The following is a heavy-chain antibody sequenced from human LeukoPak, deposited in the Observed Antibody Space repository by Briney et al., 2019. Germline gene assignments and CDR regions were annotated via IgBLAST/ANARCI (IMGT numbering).Heavy chain of an antibody. J-gene: IGHJ5*02. CDR3: APGGGYCSGGSCSLDNWFDP. V-gene: IGHV1-69*05. CDR1: GGTLSSFA. Sequence: GASVKVSCKASGGTLSSFAIIWVRQAPGQGLEWMGGIIPIFGTANYAQKFQGRVTITTDESTSTAYMELSSLRSEDTAVYYCAPGGGYCSGGSCSLDNWFDPWGQGTLVTVSS. D-gene: IGHD2-15*01. CDR2: IIPIFGTA.